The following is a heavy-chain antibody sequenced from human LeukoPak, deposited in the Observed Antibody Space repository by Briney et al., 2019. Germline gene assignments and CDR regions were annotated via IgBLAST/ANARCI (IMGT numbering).Heavy chain of an antibody. Sequence: GESLKISCKVSGFTFTTYWIGWVRQMPGKGLEWMGIIYPGDSDTRYSPSFQGQVTFSADKSISTAYLQWSSLKASDTAMYYCARRLTGTGMDVWGQGTTVTVSS. V-gene: IGHV5-51*01. CDR1: GFTFTTYW. CDR3: ARRLTGTGMDV. CDR2: IYPGDSDT. D-gene: IGHD1-7*01. J-gene: IGHJ6*02.